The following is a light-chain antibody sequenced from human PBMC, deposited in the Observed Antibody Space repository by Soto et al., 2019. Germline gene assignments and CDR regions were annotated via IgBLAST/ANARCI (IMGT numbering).Light chain of an antibody. CDR2: DGS. V-gene: IGKV3-20*01. Sequence: EIVLTQSPGTLSLSPGERATLSCRPSQSVSASYLAWYQQKPGQAPRLLIYDGSTRATGIPDRFSGSGSGPDFTLTISRVEHEDFAVYYCQQYERSPGTFGQGTKRAIK. CDR1: QSVSASY. CDR3: QQYERSPGT. J-gene: IGKJ2*01.